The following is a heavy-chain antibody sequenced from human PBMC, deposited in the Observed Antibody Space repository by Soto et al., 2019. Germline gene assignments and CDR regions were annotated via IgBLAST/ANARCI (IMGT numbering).Heavy chain of an antibody. CDR1: AFSLSTRDVG. J-gene: IGHJ4*02. V-gene: IGHV2-5*02. Sequence: QITLKESGPTLVKPTQTLTLTCTFSAFSLSTRDVGVGWIRQSPGKALEWLAVIYWDDSKHYSPSLKTRATITKDTSKNQVVLTVTNMDPVDTATYYCAQKGPHYFDYWGQGTLVTVSS. CDR3: AQKGPHYFDY. CDR2: IYWDDSK.